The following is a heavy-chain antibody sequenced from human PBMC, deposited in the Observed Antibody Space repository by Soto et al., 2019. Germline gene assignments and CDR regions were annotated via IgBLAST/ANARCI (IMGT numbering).Heavy chain of an antibody. CDR3: ARSPPRDGLFDL. V-gene: IGHV4-30-2*01. CDR1: GGSISSGDYS. Sequence: QLQLQESGSGLVKPSQTLSLTCAVSGGSISSGDYSWSWIRQPPGKGLEWIGYIYHSGDIYYNPSLKSRVTISVGRSQNQFSLKLTSVTAADTAMYYCARSPPRDGLFDLWGRGTLVTVSS. J-gene: IGHJ2*01. CDR2: IYHSGDI.